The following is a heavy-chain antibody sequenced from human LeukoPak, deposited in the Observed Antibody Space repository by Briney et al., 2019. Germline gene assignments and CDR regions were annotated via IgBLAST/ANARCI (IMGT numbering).Heavy chain of an antibody. Sequence: SVKVSCKASGGTFSSYAISWVRQAPGQGLEWMGGIIPIFGTADYAQKFQGRVTITADESTSTAYMELSSLRSEDTAVYYCARLDSSGWPFDPWGQGTLVTVSS. CDR1: GGTFSSYA. D-gene: IGHD6-19*01. J-gene: IGHJ5*02. V-gene: IGHV1-69*13. CDR2: IIPIFGTA. CDR3: ARLDSSGWPFDP.